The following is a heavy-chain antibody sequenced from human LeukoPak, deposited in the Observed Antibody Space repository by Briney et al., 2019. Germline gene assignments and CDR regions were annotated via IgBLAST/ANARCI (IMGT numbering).Heavy chain of an antibody. CDR2: INPNSGGT. D-gene: IGHD2-2*01. Sequence: ASVKVSCKASGYTFTGYYMHWVRQAPGQGLEWMGWINPNSGGTNYAQKFQGRVTMTRDTSISTAYMELSRLRSDDTAVYYCARLSSTCSYPTDYWGQGTLVTVSS. J-gene: IGHJ4*02. CDR1: GYTFTGYY. V-gene: IGHV1-2*02. CDR3: ARLSSTCSYPTDY.